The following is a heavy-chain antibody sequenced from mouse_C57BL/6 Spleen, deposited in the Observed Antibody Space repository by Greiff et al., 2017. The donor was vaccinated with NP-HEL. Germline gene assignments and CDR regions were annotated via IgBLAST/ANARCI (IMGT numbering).Heavy chain of an antibody. CDR2: IDPENGDT. D-gene: IGHD1-2*01. V-gene: IGHV14-4*01. CDR3: TTCTTAYYFDY. J-gene: IGHJ2*01. CDR1: GFNIKDDY. Sequence: QLQQSGAELVRPGASVKLSCTASGFNIKDDYMHWVKQRPEQGLEWIGWIDPENGDTEYASKFQGKATITADTSSNTAYLQLSSLTSEDTAVYYCTTCTTAYYFDYWGQGTTLTVSS.